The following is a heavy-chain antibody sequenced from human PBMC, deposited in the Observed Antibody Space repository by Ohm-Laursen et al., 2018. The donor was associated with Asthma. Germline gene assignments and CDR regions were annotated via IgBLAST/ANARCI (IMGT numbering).Heavy chain of an antibody. CDR3: ARKAGSCITSNCYSLDF. V-gene: IGHV1-69*13. J-gene: IGHJ4*02. Sequence: SVKVSCKSLGGTLGTSVIGWARQAPGQGLEWLGGINSVFGTSTYAQKFHDRFTITADESTSTVYMTLSSLTSEDTAVYYCARKAGSCITSNCYSLDFWGQGTLVTVFS. D-gene: IGHD2-15*01. CDR2: INSVFGTS. CDR1: GGTLGTSV.